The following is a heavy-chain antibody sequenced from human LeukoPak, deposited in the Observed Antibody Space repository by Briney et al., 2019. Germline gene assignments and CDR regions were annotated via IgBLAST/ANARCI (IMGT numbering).Heavy chain of an antibody. Sequence: PGRSLRLSCAASGITFNTYSMHWVRQAPGKWLEWVAAISYDGSNKYYADSVKGRFTVSRDNSKNTLYLQLNSLRAEDTAVYYCASQIAAAGTYLTPHYWGQGTLVTVSS. J-gene: IGHJ4*02. CDR1: GITFNTYS. D-gene: IGHD6-13*01. CDR2: ISYDGSNK. CDR3: ASQIAAAGTYLTPHY. V-gene: IGHV3-30*04.